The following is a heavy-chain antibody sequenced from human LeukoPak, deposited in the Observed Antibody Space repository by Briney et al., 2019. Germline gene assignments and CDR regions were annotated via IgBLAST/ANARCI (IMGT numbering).Heavy chain of an antibody. CDR2: IYTSGST. CDR1: GGSISSYY. CDR3: ARDRYRHYYDSSGYLGDYYFDY. J-gene: IGHJ4*02. Sequence: SETLSLTCTVSGGSISSYYWSWIRQPAGKGLEWIGRIYTSGSTNYTPSLKSRVTISVDKSRNQFSLKLSSVTAADTAVYYCARDRYRHYYDSSGYLGDYYFDYWGQGTLVTVSS. V-gene: IGHV4-4*07. D-gene: IGHD3-22*01.